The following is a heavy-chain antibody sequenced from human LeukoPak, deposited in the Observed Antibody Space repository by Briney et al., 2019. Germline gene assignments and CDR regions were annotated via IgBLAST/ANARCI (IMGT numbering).Heavy chain of an antibody. CDR2: IYPGDSET. J-gene: IGHJ4*02. CDR1: GYSFTSQW. CDR3: ARKHDYGDFPFDY. V-gene: IGHV5-51*01. D-gene: IGHD4-17*01. Sequence: ESLKRSCKASGYSFTSQWIGWVRQMPGKGLEWMGIIYPGDSETRYSPSFQGQVTISADKSISTAYLQWSSLKATDTAMYFCARKHDYGDFPFDYWGQGTLVTVSS.